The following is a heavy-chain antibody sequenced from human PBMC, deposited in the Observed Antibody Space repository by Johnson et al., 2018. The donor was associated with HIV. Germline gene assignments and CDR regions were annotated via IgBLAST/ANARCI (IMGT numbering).Heavy chain of an antibody. J-gene: IGHJ3*02. Sequence: EMQLVESGGGVVQPGRSLRLFCAASGFTFSNAWMSWVRQAPGKGLEWVGRIKSKTDGGTTDYAAPVKGRFIISRDDSKTTLYLQMNSLKIEDPAVYYCAKDSTYYDSGGAFDIWGQGTMVTVSS. CDR3: AKDSTYYDSGGAFDI. CDR1: GFTFSNAW. CDR2: IKSKTDGGTT. V-gene: IGHV3-15*01. D-gene: IGHD3-3*01.